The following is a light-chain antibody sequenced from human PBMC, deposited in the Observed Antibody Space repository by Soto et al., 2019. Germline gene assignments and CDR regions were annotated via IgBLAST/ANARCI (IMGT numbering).Light chain of an antibody. V-gene: IGKV3-15*01. J-gene: IGKJ3*01. CDR1: QSVSSN. CDR3: QQYNNWPL. Sequence: EIVMTQSPATLSVSPGERATLSCRASQSVSSNLAWYQKKPGQAPRLLIYGASTRATGIPARFSGSGSGTEFTLTISSLQSEDFAVYYCQQYNNWPLFGPGTKVDIK. CDR2: GAS.